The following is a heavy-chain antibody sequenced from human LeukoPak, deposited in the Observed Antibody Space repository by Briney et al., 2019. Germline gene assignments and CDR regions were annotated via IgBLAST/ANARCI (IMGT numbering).Heavy chain of an antibody. Sequence: SVKVSCKACGGTFSSYAISWVRQAPGQGLEWMGGRSPMLGIANYAQKFKGRVTMTVDKSTITAYIEPSSLTSDDTAVYYCACTPVVTAFYYYYGMDVWGQGTTVTVSS. CDR2: RSPMLGIA. V-gene: IGHV1-69*04. CDR3: ACTPVVTAFYYYYGMDV. J-gene: IGHJ6*02. CDR1: GGTFSSYA. D-gene: IGHD2-21*02.